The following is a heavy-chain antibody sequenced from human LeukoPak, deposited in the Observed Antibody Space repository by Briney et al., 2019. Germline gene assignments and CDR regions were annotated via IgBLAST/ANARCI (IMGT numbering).Heavy chain of an antibody. Sequence: SETLSLTCTVSGGSISSYYWSWIRQPPGKGLEWIGYIYYSGSTNYNPSLKGRVTISVDTSKNQFSLKLSSVTAADTAVYYCARVENGYSYGYGFDYWGQGTLVTVSS. CDR3: ARVENGYSYGYGFDY. CDR1: GGSISSYY. D-gene: IGHD5-18*01. J-gene: IGHJ4*02. CDR2: IYYSGST. V-gene: IGHV4-59*01.